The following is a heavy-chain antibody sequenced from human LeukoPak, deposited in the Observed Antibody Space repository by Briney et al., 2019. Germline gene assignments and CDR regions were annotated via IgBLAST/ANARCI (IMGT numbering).Heavy chain of an antibody. D-gene: IGHD2-21*02. V-gene: IGHV3-11*04. CDR2: ISSSGDTI. CDR1: GFTVSSNY. Sequence: GGSLRLSCAAAGFTVSSNYMSWVRQAPGKGLEWVSYISSSGDTIYYADSVRGRFTISRDRAKNSLYQKMHSLRAEDTAVYYSAGMMGVVTVAGDYYYYYAMDVWGQGNTVTVSS. CDR3: AGMMGVVTVAGDYYYYYAMDV. J-gene: IGHJ6*02.